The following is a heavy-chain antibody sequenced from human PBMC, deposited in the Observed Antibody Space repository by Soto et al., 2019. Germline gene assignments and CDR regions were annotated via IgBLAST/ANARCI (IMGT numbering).Heavy chain of an antibody. Sequence: SETLSCTCTVAGGSISSNYWTWIRQPPGKGLAWIGYVYNSGSTNYNPSLKSRVTISEDTSKSQFSLKVNSMTAADTAVYYCARYRREAVAGYTLDNWGQGILVTVSS. CDR3: ARYRREAVAGYTLDN. V-gene: IGHV4-59*01. D-gene: IGHD6-13*01. CDR2: VYNSGST. J-gene: IGHJ4*02. CDR1: GGSISSNY.